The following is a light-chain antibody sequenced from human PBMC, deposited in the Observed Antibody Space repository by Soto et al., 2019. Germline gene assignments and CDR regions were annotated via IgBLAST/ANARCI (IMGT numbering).Light chain of an antibody. J-gene: IGKJ3*01. CDR1: HTVGTY. CDR2: GSS. Sequence: EIVLTQSPATLSLSPGERATLSCRSSHTVGTYLAWYQQKPGQAPRLLIYGSSKRATGIPASFSGSGSGTDFFLTISSLEPEDFAVYYCQQRTNWPSLFTFGPGTKVDIK. CDR3: QQRTNWPSLFT. V-gene: IGKV3-11*01.